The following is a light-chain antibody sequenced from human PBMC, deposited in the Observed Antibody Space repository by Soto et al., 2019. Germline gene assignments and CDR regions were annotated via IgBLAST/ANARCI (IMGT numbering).Light chain of an antibody. CDR1: QSISSW. J-gene: IGKJ1*01. Sequence: DIQMTQSPSTLSASVGDRVTITCRASQSISSWLAWYQQKPGKAPKLLIYDASSLESGVPSRFSGSGSGTEFPLTNTTLQPDDFATYYCQQYNTLATFGQGTKVEIK. CDR3: QQYNTLAT. V-gene: IGKV1-5*01. CDR2: DAS.